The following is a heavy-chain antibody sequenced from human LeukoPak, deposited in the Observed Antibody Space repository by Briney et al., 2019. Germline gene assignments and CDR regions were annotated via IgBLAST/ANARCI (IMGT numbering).Heavy chain of an antibody. V-gene: IGHV1-2*02. Sequence: ASVKVSCKASGYTFTNYYMHWVRQAPGQGLEWMGWINPNSGGTNYAQKFHGRLTMTRDTSISTAYMELSRLRSDDTAGYYCARGLTGVYYYYYMDVWGKGTTVTVSS. CDR1: GYTFTNYY. CDR2: INPNSGGT. D-gene: IGHD3-10*01. CDR3: ARGLTGVYYYYYMDV. J-gene: IGHJ6*03.